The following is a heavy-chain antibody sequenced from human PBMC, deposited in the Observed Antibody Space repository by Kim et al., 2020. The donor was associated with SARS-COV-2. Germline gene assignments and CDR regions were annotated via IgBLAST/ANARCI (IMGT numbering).Heavy chain of an antibody. J-gene: IGHJ4*02. CDR3: AKDGGGWYTSGWYYFYH. D-gene: IGHD6-19*01. CDR2: ISGSSAKT. Sequence: GGSLRLSCVASGFTFSNYALTWVRQAPGKGLEWVSSISGSSAKTYYADSVKGRFTISRDSSKNTLYLQMKSLRAEDTAIYFCAKDGGGWYTSGWYYFYHWGQGTLVTVSS. V-gene: IGHV3-23*01. CDR1: GFTFSNYA.